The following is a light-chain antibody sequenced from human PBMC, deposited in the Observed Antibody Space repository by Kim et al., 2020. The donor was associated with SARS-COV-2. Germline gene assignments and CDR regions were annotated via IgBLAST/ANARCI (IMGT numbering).Light chain of an antibody. V-gene: IGKV1-33*01. Sequence: IQMTQSPSSLSASVGDRVIITCQASQDITSYLNWCQQKPGKPPNLLIYDTSSLETGVPSRFSGSGSGTNFTFTISGLQPEDIATYYCQQYNSLPLTFGGGTKVDIK. CDR1: QDITSY. CDR3: QQYNSLPLT. CDR2: DTS. J-gene: IGKJ4*01.